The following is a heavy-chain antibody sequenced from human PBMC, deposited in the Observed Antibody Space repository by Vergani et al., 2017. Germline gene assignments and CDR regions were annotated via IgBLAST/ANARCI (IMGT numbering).Heavy chain of an antibody. CDR1: GYTFTSYY. Sequence: QVQLVQSGAEVKKPGASVKVSCKASGYTFTSYYMHWVRQAPGQGLEWMGIINPSGGSTSYAQKFQGRVTMTRDTSTSTVYMELSSLRSEDTAVYYCARVGTAPTRNVDDDDSSAGWFDRWGQGTLVTVSS. D-gene: IGHD3-22*01. CDR2: INPSGGST. V-gene: IGHV1-46*01. J-gene: IGHJ5*02. CDR3: ARVGTAPTRNVDDDDSSAGWFDR.